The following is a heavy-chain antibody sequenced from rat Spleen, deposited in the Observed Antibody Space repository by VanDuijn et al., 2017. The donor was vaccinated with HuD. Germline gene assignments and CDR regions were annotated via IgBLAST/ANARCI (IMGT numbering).Heavy chain of an antibody. V-gene: IGHV5-31*01. CDR3: ATGSSFAY. J-gene: IGHJ3*01. CDR2: ITNTGGTT. CDR1: GFTFNNYW. Sequence: EVQLVESGGGLVQPGRSLKLSCVASGFTFNNYWMSWIRQAPGKGLEWVASITNTGGTTYYPDSVKGRFTVSRDNAKSSLYLQMNSLKSEDTATYYCATGSSFAYWGQGTLVTVSS.